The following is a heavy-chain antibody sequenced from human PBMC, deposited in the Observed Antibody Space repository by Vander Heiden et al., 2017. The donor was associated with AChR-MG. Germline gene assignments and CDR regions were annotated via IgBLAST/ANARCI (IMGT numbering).Heavy chain of an antibody. V-gene: IGHV3-23*01. CDR1: GFSLSSYA. D-gene: IGHD3-3*01. CDR2: ISSSGGDT. Sequence: EVQLLESGGGLVQPGGSLRLSCAASGFSLSSYARSWVRQAPGKGLEWVSGISSSGGDTPYADSVKGRFTISRDNSKNTLYLQMNSLRAEDTAVYYCAKKNPGVAPFDYWGQGTLVTVSS. J-gene: IGHJ4*02. CDR3: AKKNPGVAPFDY.